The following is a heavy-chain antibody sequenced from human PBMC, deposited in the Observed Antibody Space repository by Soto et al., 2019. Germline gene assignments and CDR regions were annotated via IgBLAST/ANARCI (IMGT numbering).Heavy chain of an antibody. J-gene: IGHJ6*03. CDR1: GGSISSYY. Sequence: SETLSLTCTVSGGSISSYYWSWIRQPPGKGLEWIGYIYYSGSTNYNPSLKSRVTISVDTSKNQFSLKLSSVTAADTAVYYCARPYWAQQLASRTDYYYYMDVWGKGTTVTVSS. CDR2: IYYSGST. V-gene: IGHV4-59*08. CDR3: ARPYWAQQLASRTDYYYYMDV. D-gene: IGHD6-13*01.